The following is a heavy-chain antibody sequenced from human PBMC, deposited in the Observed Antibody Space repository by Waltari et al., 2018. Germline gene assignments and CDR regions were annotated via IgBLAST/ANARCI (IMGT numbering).Heavy chain of an antibody. CDR3: ASDYYDSSGYYYGYAFDI. D-gene: IGHD3-22*01. Sequence: QLQLQESGPGLVKPSATRATPSTVLGASTGIRRSYWDWIRQPPGKGLEWIGSIYYSGSTYYNPSLKSRVTISVHTSKNQFSLKLSSVTAADTAVYYCASDYYDSSGYYYGYAFDIWGQGTMVTVSS. CDR2: IYYSGST. CDR1: GASTGIRRSY. J-gene: IGHJ3*02. V-gene: IGHV4-39*07.